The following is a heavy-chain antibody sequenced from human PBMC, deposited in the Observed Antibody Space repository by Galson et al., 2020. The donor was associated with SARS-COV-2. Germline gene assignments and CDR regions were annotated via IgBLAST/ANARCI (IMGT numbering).Heavy chain of an antibody. J-gene: IGHJ4*02. V-gene: IGHV3-33*01. D-gene: IGHD3-3*01. CDR1: GFTFSSYG. Sequence: GGSLRLSCAASGFTFSSYGMHWVRQAPGKGLEWVAVIWYDGSNKYYADSVKGRFTISRDNSKNTLYLQMNSLRAEDTAVYYCAREVDPREQWSTIFGVVPPILDWGQGTLVTVSS. CDR2: IWYDGSNK. CDR3: AREVDPREQWSTIFGVVPPILD.